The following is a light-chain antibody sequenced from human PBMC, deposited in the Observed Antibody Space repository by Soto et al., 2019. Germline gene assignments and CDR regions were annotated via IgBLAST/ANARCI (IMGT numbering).Light chain of an antibody. CDR3: SSYTSSSIL. CDR1: SSDVGGCNC. V-gene: IGLV2-14*01. Sequence: QSVLTQPASVSGSPGQSITISCTGTSSDVGGCNCVSWYQQHPGKAPKLMIYDVSNRPSGVSNRFSGSKSGNTASLTISGLQAEDEADYYCSSYTSSSILFGGGTKLTVL. CDR2: DVS. J-gene: IGLJ2*01.